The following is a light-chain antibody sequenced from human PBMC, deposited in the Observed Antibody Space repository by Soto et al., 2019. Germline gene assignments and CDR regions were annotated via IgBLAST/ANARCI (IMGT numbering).Light chain of an antibody. CDR1: QSVSANY. V-gene: IGKV3-20*01. CDR3: HQYGSSPFT. CDR2: GAS. Sequence: EVVLTQSPATLSLSPGERATLSCRANQSVSANYLAWYQQKPDQAPRLLIYGASSRATDIPDRFSGSGSGTDFTLTISRLEPEDFAMFYCHQYGSSPFTFGPGTKVDI. J-gene: IGKJ3*01.